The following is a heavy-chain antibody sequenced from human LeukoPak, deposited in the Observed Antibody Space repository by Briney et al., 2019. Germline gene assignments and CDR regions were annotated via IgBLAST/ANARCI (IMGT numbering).Heavy chain of an antibody. CDR3: ARLFWSGYYSDY. J-gene: IGHJ4*02. CDR1: GGPISSSSYY. CDR2: IHYSGST. D-gene: IGHD3-3*01. Sequence: SETLSLTCTVSGGPISSSSYYWGWIRQPPGKGLEWIGSIHYSGSTYYNPSLKSRVTISVDTSKNQFFLRLISVTAADTAVYYCARLFWSGYYSDYWGQGTLVTVSS. V-gene: IGHV4-39*01.